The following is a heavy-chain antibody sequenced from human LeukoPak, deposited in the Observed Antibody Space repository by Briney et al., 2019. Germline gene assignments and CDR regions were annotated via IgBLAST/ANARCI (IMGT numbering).Heavy chain of an antibody. CDR2: IDPNSGGT. D-gene: IGHD6-13*01. V-gene: IGHV1-2*02. J-gene: IGHJ4*02. CDR1: GYTFTGYY. CDR3: ARVPGQYITSRFDY. Sequence: ASVRVSCKTSGYTFTGYYLHWVRQAPGQGPEWMGRIDPNSGGTNYAQKFQGRVTVTRDTSTSTVYMELSGLRSDDTAVYYCARVPGQYITSRFDYWGQGTLVTVSS.